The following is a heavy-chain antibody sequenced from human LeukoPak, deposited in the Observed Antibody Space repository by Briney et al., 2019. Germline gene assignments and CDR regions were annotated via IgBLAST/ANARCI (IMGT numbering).Heavy chain of an antibody. D-gene: IGHD6-19*01. Sequence: GGSLRLSCAVSGFTFSSYAMTWVCQAPGKGLERGSVISVSGGYTSYANSVKGRFTISRDNSKTTLYLQMNSLRAEDTAVYYCAKHSGGIAVAPDDAFDIWGQGTMVTVSS. V-gene: IGHV3-23*01. CDR1: GFTFSSYA. CDR2: ISVSGGYT. CDR3: AKHSGGIAVAPDDAFDI. J-gene: IGHJ3*02.